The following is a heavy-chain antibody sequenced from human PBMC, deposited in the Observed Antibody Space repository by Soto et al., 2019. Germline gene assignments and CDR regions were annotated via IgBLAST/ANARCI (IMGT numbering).Heavy chain of an antibody. CDR3: ARHGYSYGGGYFDS. CDR2: IYSGGSA. D-gene: IGHD5-18*01. Sequence: GGSLRLSCAASGFTVSSNYMSWVRQAPGKGLEWVSVIYSGGSAYYADSVKGRFTISRDNSKNTLYLQMNSLRAEDTAVYYCARHGYSYGGGYFDSWGQGTLVTVSS. V-gene: IGHV3-66*04. J-gene: IGHJ4*02. CDR1: GFTVSSNY.